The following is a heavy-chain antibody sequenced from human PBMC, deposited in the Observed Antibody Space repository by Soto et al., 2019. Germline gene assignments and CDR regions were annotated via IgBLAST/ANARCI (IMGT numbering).Heavy chain of an antibody. CDR1: GYCFTSYW. CDR3: ARRYPFYGMDV. CDR2: ISPGDSAT. D-gene: IGHD2-2*01. J-gene: IGHJ6*02. Sequence: GESLKISYEGSGYCFTSYWISWVRQMPGKGLEGMGIISPGDSATRYSPSFKGQLTISADKSSSTAYLQWSSLNASDTAMYYCARRYPFYGMDVCGQGTTVTVSS. V-gene: IGHV5-51*01.